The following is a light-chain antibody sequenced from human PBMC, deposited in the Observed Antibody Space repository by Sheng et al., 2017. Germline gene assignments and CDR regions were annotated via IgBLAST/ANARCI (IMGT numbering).Light chain of an antibody. V-gene: IGLV1-40*01. CDR3: SSYAGTNTV. Sequence: QSVLTQPPSVSGAPGQRVTISCTGTNSDIGAGYDVHWYRQYPGTTPKVLLYGTSHRPPGVPDRFSGSKSGTSASLAITGLQAEDEADYYCSSYAGTNTVFGGGTKLTVL. J-gene: IGLJ2*01. CDR2: GTS. CDR1: NSDIGAGYD.